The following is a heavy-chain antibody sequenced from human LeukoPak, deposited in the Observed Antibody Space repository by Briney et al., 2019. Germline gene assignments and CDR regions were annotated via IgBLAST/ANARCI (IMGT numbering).Heavy chain of an antibody. V-gene: IGHV3-7*01. CDR3: ARDRGYSNFDY. CDR2: MNEDGSEK. J-gene: IGHJ4*02. Sequence: GGSLRLSCAASGFGFSNYWMSWVRQAPGRGLEWVANMNEDGSEKKYVDSVKVRFTISRDNAQASLYLQMNSLRAEDTAVYYCARDRGYSNFDYWGQGTLLTVSS. D-gene: IGHD4-11*01. CDR1: GFGFSNYW.